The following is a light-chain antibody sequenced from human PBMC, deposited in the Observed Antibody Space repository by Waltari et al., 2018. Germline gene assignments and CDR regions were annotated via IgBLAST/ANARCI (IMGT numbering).Light chain of an antibody. CDR1: SRDVESYNL. CDR3: CSYAGSSTFWV. J-gene: IGLJ3*02. V-gene: IGLV2-23*02. CDR2: EVS. Sequence: QSALTQPASMSGSPGQSITISCTGTSRDVESYNLVSWYQQHPGKGPKLMIYEVSKRPSGVSNRFSASKSGNTASLTISGLQAEDEADYYCCSYAGSSTFWVFGGGTKLTVL.